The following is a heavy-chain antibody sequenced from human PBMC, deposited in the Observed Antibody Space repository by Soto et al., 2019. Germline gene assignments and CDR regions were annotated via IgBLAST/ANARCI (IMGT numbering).Heavy chain of an antibody. CDR1: GYTFTGYY. V-gene: IGHV1-2*04. CDR3: ARSRRYYYDSSGYPDDY. Sequence: ASVKVSCKASGYTFTGYYMHWVRQAPGQGLEWMGWINPNSGGTNYAQKFQGWVTMTRDTSISTAYMELSRLRSDDTAVYYCARSRRYYYDSSGYPDDYWGQGTLVTVSS. D-gene: IGHD3-22*01. CDR2: INPNSGGT. J-gene: IGHJ4*02.